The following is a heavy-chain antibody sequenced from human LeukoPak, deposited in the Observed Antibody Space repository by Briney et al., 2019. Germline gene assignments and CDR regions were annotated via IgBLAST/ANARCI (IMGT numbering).Heavy chain of an antibody. V-gene: IGHV4-34*01. CDR1: GFTFSSYW. CDR3: ARARFLTPGYNSAYGRHYFDY. D-gene: IGHD5-18*01. J-gene: IGHJ4*02. CDR2: VHHSGSS. Sequence: GSLRLSCAASGFTFSSYWMSWVRQAPGKGLEWIGEVHHSGSSDYNPSLKSRVTISLDTSKNQFSLMLSSVTAADTSIYFCARARFLTPGYNSAYGRHYFDYWGQGILVTVSS.